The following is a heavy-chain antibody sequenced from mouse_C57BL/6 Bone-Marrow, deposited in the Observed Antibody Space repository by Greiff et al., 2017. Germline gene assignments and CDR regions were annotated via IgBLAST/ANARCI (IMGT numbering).Heavy chain of an antibody. Sequence: EVMLVESGGGLVQSGRSLRLSCATSGFTFRDFYMEWFRQAPGKGLEWIAASRNKANDYTTEYSASVKGRFIVSRDTSQSILYLQMNALRAEDTAIYYCARDAKATAGFAYWGQGTLVTVSA. CDR1: GFTFRDFY. D-gene: IGHD3-2*02. V-gene: IGHV7-1*01. CDR3: ARDAKATAGFAY. CDR2: SRNKANDYTT. J-gene: IGHJ3*01.